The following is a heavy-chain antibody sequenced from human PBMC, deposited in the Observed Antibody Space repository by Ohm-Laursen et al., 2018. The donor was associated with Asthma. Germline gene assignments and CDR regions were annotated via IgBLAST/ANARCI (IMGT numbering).Heavy chain of an antibody. CDR1: GYTFTSYG. Sequence: VSSVKVSCKASGYTFTSYGISWVRQAPGQGLEWMGGIIPIFGTANYAQKFQGRVTITADESTSTAYMELSSLRSEDTAVYYCARAYYDSSGYYSTFFDYWGQGTLVTVSS. V-gene: IGHV1-69*01. J-gene: IGHJ4*02. CDR3: ARAYYDSSGYYSTFFDY. CDR2: IIPIFGTA. D-gene: IGHD3-22*01.